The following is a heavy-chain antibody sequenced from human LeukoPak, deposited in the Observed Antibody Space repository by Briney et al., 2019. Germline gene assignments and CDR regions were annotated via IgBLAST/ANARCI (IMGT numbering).Heavy chain of an antibody. V-gene: IGHV4-34*01. CDR2: INHSGST. Sequence: SETLSLTCAVYGGSFSGYYWSWIRQPPGKGLEWIGEINHSGSTNYNPSLKSRVTISVDTSKNQFSLKLSSVTAADTAVYYCARAVYIAAAGTVFGYWGQGTLVTVSS. CDR3: ARAVYIAAAGTVFGY. D-gene: IGHD6-13*01. CDR1: GGSFSGYY. J-gene: IGHJ4*02.